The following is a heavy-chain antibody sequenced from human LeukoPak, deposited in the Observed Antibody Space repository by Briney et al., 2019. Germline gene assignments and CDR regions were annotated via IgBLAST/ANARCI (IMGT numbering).Heavy chain of an antibody. CDR1: GFTFSSYA. J-gene: IGHJ4*02. CDR2: ISGSGGNT. Sequence: QPGGSLRLSCAASGFTFSSYAMSWVRQAPGKGLEWVSAISGSGGNTYYADSVRGRFTVSRDNSKNTLYLHMNSVRAEDTAVYYCARYSWRAPDYWGQGTLVTVSS. V-gene: IGHV3-23*01. D-gene: IGHD2-15*01. CDR3: ARYSWRAPDY.